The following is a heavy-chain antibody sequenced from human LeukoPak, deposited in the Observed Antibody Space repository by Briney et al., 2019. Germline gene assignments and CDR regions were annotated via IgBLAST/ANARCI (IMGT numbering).Heavy chain of an antibody. J-gene: IGHJ5*02. CDR1: GGSISTYY. D-gene: IGHD1-26*01. Sequence: PSETLSLTRAVSGGSISTYYWGWIRQSPGKGLEWIGSMYYSGRTYYNPSLKSRVTIVVDMSKNQWSLKLSSVTAADTAVYYCARDKSGSYFGWFDPWGQGTLVTVSS. V-gene: IGHV4-39*07. CDR2: MYYSGRT. CDR3: ARDKSGSYFGWFDP.